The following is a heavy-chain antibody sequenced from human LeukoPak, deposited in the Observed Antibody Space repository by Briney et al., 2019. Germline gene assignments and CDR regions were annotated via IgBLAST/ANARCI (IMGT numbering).Heavy chain of an antibody. CDR1: GFTFSDYY. V-gene: IGHV3-11*06. CDR2: ISSSSSYT. Sequence: GGSLRLSCAASGFTFSDYYMRWLRQAPGKGLEWVSYISSSSSYTNYADSVKGRFTISRDNAKNSLYLQMNSLRAEDTAVYYCARDEVGSGWYMGYWGQGTLVTVSS. CDR3: ARDEVGSGWYMGY. J-gene: IGHJ4*02. D-gene: IGHD6-19*01.